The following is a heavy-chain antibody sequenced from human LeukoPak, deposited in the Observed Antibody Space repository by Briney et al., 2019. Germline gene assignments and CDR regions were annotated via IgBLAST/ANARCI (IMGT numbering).Heavy chain of an antibody. CDR1: EYAFSSYH. J-gene: IGHJ4*02. CDR2: IKASGGVT. Sequence: ASVKVSCKASEYAFSSYHMHWVRQAPGQGLEWMGIIKASGGVTIYAWEFQGRVTITRDTSASTAYMELSSLRSEDAAVYYCARGEQWLAPGEANFDYWGQGTLVTVSS. CDR3: ARGEQWLAPGEANFDY. D-gene: IGHD6-19*01. V-gene: IGHV1-46*01.